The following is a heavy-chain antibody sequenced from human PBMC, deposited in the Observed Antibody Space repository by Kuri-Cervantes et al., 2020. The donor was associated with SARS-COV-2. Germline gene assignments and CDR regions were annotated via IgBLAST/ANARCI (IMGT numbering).Heavy chain of an antibody. CDR3: AKHAMVRGVIITKAGGTDY. D-gene: IGHD3-10*01. V-gene: IGHV3-23*01. CDR1: GFTFSSYA. CDR2: IRGSGGST. J-gene: IGHJ4*02. Sequence: GGSLRLSCAASGFTFSSYAMSWVRQAPGKGLEWVSAIRGSGGSTYYADSVKGRFTISRDNSKNTLYLQTNSLRAEDTAVYYCAKHAMVRGVIITKAGGTDYWGQGTLVTVSS.